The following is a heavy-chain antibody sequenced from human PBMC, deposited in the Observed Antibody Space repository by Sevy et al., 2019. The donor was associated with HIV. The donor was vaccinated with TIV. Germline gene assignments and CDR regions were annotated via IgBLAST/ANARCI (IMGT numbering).Heavy chain of an antibody. CDR1: EFTFSSYG. V-gene: IGHV3-33*01. J-gene: IGHJ3*02. D-gene: IGHD3-22*01. CDR3: ASGGLYDSSGYYYVSAFDI. CDR2: IWYDGSNK. Sequence: GGSLRLSCAASEFTFSSYGMHWVRQAPGKGLEWVAVIWYDGSNKYYADSVKGRFTISRDNSKNTLYLQMNSLRAEDTAVYYCASGGLYDSSGYYYVSAFDIWGQGTMVTVSS.